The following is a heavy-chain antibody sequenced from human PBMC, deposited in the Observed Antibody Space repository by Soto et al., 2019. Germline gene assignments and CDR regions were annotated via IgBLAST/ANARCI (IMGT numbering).Heavy chain of an antibody. CDR2: IYYSGST. J-gene: IGHJ5*02. D-gene: IGHD6-19*01. Sequence: SETLSLTCTVSGGSIGSYYWSWIRQPPGKGLEWIGYIYYSGSTNYNPSLKSRVTISVDTSKNQFSLKLSSVTAADTAVYYCARSWGIVVDFRFDPWGQGTLVTVSS. CDR3: ARSWGIVVDFRFDP. CDR1: GGSIGSYY. V-gene: IGHV4-59*01.